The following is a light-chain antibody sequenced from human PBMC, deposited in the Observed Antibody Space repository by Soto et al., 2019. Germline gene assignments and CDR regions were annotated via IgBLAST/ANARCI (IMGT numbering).Light chain of an antibody. CDR3: QQYYSTPRT. Sequence: DIVMTQSPDSLAVSLGERATINCKSSQSVLYSSNNKNYLAWYQQKPGQPPKLLIYWASTRDSGVPDRFSGSGSRTDFTLTISSLQAEDVAVYYCQQYYSTPRTFGQGTKVEI. V-gene: IGKV4-1*01. CDR1: QSVLYSSNNKNY. J-gene: IGKJ1*01. CDR2: WAS.